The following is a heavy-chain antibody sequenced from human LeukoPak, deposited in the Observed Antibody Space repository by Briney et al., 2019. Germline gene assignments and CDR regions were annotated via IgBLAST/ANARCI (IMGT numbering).Heavy chain of an antibody. Sequence: SETLSLTCDVSGVSINTCCYNWPWIRHPPGKGLEWIGYKYYSGSTRYNSSLRSRLTISLDTSKNQFSLRLTSVTAADTAVYYCARGRSYGFDFDYWGPGTLVIVSS. CDR3: ARGRSYGFDFDY. CDR1: GVSINTCCYN. V-gene: IGHV4-61*01. D-gene: IGHD5-18*01. J-gene: IGHJ4*02. CDR2: KYYSGST.